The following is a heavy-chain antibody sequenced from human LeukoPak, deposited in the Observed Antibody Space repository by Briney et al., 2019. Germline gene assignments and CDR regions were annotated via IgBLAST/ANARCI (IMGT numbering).Heavy chain of an antibody. Sequence: AASVRVSCEASGYTFTSYGISWVRQAPGQGLEWMGWISAYNGNTNYAQRLQGRVTMTTDTSTSTAYMELRSLRSDDTAVYYCARAITMVRGVVFDYWGQGTLVTVSS. CDR2: ISAYNGNT. J-gene: IGHJ4*02. CDR3: ARAITMVRGVVFDY. D-gene: IGHD3-10*01. CDR1: GYTFTSYG. V-gene: IGHV1-18*01.